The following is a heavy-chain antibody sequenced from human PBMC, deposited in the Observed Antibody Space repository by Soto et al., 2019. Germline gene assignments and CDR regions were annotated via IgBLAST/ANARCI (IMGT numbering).Heavy chain of an antibody. CDR3: ASLAVTGTSDYYYYGMDV. D-gene: IGHD6-19*01. CDR2: IYSGGST. Sequence: EVQLVESGGGLVQPGGSLRLSCAASGFTVSSKYMSWVRQAPGKGLEWVSVIYSGGSTYYADSVKGRFTISRDNSKNTLYLQMNSLRAKDTAVYYCASLAVTGTSDYYYYGMDVWGQGTTVTVSS. CDR1: GFTVSSKY. V-gene: IGHV3-66*01. J-gene: IGHJ6*02.